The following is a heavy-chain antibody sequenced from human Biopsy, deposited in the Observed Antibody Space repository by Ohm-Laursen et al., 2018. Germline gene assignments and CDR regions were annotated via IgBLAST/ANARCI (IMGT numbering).Heavy chain of an antibody. CDR3: ARHPTGFWFDP. CDR2: IYNTETT. CDR1: GGCISNSTTYH. Sequence: SLTLSRACTVSGGCISNSTTYHWAWLSQPPGEGLEWIGSIYNTETTFYNPSLKSRFTNSVDTSKNQFSLKMSSVTAADTALYFCARHPTGFWFDPWGHGTLVTVSS. J-gene: IGHJ5*02. V-gene: IGHV4-39*01.